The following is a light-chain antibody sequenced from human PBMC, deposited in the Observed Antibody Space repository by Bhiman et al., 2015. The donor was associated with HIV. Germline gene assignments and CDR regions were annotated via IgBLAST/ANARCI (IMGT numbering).Light chain of an antibody. CDR2: GNS. J-gene: IGLJ1*01. CDR1: SSNIGAGFD. Sequence: QPVLTQPPSVSGAPGQRVTFSCTGSSSNIGAGFDVHWYQQFPGTSPKLLIYGNSNRPSGVPDRFSGSKSGTSASLTITGLQAEDEADYFCQSYDSGLSALVFGGGTKVTVL. CDR3: QSYDSGLSALV. V-gene: IGLV1-40*01.